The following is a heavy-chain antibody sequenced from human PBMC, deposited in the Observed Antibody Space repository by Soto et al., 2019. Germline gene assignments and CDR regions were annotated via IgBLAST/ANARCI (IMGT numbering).Heavy chain of an antibody. CDR1: GGSISGFQ. Sequence: QVQLQESGPGLVKPSETLSLTCTVSGGSISGFQWSWIRQPPGKGLEWIGSIYYSDTTNNNPSLKSRVTIAVDTSTSQVSLKLASVTAGDTAVYYCARSNTRYISPDYWGQGSLVTVSS. D-gene: IGHD3-16*02. V-gene: IGHV4-59*08. CDR3: ARSNTRYISPDY. CDR2: IYYSDTT. J-gene: IGHJ4*02.